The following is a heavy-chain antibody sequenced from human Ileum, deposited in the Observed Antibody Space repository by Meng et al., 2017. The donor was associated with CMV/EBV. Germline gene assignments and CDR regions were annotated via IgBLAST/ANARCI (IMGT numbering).Heavy chain of an antibody. CDR3: ASPSSSSGLDV. J-gene: IGHJ6*02. Sequence: GESLKISCAASGFTFSDYYMSWIRQAPGKGLEWVSYISSSGNTIYYADSVKGRFTISRDNAKNSQYLQMNSLRAEDTAVYYCASPSSSSGLDVWGQGTTVTFSS. D-gene: IGHD6-6*01. V-gene: IGHV3-11*01. CDR1: GFTFSDYY. CDR2: ISSSGNTI.